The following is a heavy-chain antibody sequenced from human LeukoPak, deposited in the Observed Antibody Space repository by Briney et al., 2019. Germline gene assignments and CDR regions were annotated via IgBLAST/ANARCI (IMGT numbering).Heavy chain of an antibody. D-gene: IGHD6-13*01. CDR2: IYYSGST. J-gene: IGHJ5*02. Sequence: KPSETLSLTCTVSGGSMSSYYWSWIRQPPGKGLEWIGYIYYSGSTNYNPSLKSRVTLSVDTSKNQFSLKLSSVTAADTAVYYCATHSRVLYSSNWSTYNWFDPWGQGTLVTVSS. CDR3: ATHSRVLYSSNWSTYNWFDP. V-gene: IGHV4-59*08. CDR1: GGSMSSYY.